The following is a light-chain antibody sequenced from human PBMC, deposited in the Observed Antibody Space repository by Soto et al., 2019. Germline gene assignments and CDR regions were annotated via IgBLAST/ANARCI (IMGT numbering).Light chain of an antibody. V-gene: IGLV2-23*01. CDR1: ISDVGSYDL. CDR2: EGS. Sequence: VLTQPASVSGSPGQSITISCTGTISDVGSYDLVSWYQQHPGKAPKLMIYEGSKRPSGVSSRFSGSKSGNTASLTISGLQAEDEADYYCCSYAGSSTSWVFGGGTKLTVL. J-gene: IGLJ3*02. CDR3: CSYAGSSTSWV.